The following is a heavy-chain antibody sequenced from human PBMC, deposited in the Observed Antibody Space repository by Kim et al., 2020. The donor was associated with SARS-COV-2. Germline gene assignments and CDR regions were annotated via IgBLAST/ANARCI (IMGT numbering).Heavy chain of an antibody. V-gene: IGHV3-7*05. Sequence: GGSLRLSCAVSGFTFSSYWMSWVRQAPGKGLEWVANIKQDGSEKYYVDSVKGRFTISRDNAKNSLYLQMNSLRAEDTAVYYCARTYGSGSYYKAPLDYWG. CDR1: GFTFSSYW. J-gene: IGHJ4*01. D-gene: IGHD3-10*01. CDR2: IKQDGSEK. CDR3: ARTYGSGSYYKAPLDY.